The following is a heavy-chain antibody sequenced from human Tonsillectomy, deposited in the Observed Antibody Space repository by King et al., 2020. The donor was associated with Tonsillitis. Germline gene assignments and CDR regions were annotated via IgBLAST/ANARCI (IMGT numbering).Heavy chain of an antibody. V-gene: IGHV2-70*01. J-gene: IGHJ4*02. CDR3: ERISNDFWSGYADY. Sequence: TLKESGPALVKPTQTLTLTCTFSGFSLSTSGMCVSWIRQPPGKALEWLALIDWDDDKFYSTSLKTRLTISRDTSKNQVVLTMTNMDPVDTATYYCERISNDFWSGYADYWGRGTLVTVSS. D-gene: IGHD3-3*01. CDR2: IDWDDDK. CDR1: GFSLSTSGMC.